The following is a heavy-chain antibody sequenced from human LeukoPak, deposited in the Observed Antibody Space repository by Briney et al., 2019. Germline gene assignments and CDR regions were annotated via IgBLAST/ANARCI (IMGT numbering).Heavy chain of an antibody. CDR3: ARDSNLWGVAAAPGWFDP. CDR1: GFTFTNYK. V-gene: IGHV3-21*01. CDR2: ISSNSSFI. J-gene: IGHJ5*02. Sequence: GGSLRLSCAASGFTFTNYKMNWVRQAPGKGLEWVSSISSNSSFIYYADSVKGRFTISRDNAKNSLNLQMKGLRAEDTAVYYCARDSNLWGVAAAPGWFDPWGQGTLVTVSS. D-gene: IGHD2-2*01.